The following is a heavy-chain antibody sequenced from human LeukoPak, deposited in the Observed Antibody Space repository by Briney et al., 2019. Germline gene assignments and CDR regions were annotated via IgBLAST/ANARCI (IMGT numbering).Heavy chain of an antibody. CDR3: ARGWWGVITDAFDI. V-gene: IGHV1-18*04. CDR2: ISAYNGNT. Sequence: GASVKVSCKASGYTFASYGISWVRQAPGQGLEWMGWISAYNGNTNYAQKLQGRVTMTTDTSTSTAYMELRSLRSDDTAVYYCARGWWGVITDAFDIWGQGTMVTVSS. J-gene: IGHJ3*02. D-gene: IGHD3-10*01. CDR1: GYTFASYG.